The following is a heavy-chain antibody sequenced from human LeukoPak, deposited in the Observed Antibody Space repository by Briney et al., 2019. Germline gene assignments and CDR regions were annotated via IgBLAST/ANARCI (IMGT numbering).Heavy chain of an antibody. Sequence: GGCLRLSCAASGFTFSSYSMNWVRQAPGKGLEWGSSISSSSSYIYYADSVKGRFTISRDNAKNSLYLQRNSLRAEDTAVYYCASYSIPGAYVWGQGTTVTVSS. CDR1: GFTFSSYS. CDR2: ISSSSSYI. V-gene: IGHV3-21*01. CDR3: ASYSIPGAYV. D-gene: IGHD4-11*01. J-gene: IGHJ6*02.